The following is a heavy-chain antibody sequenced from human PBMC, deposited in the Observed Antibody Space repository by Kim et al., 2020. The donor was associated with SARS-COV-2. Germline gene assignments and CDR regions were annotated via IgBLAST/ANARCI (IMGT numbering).Heavy chain of an antibody. V-gene: IGHV3-33*01. CDR2: IWYDGSNK. CDR1: GFTFSSYC. J-gene: IGHJ6*02. CDR3: ARRGRTTVVTHPSYYYGMDV. Sequence: GGSLRLSCAASGFTFSSYCMHWVRQAPGKGLEWVAVIWYDGSNKYYADSVKGRFTISRDNSKNTLYLQMNSLRAEDTAVYYCARRGRTTVVTHPSYYYGMDVWGQGTTVTVSS. D-gene: IGHD4-17*01.